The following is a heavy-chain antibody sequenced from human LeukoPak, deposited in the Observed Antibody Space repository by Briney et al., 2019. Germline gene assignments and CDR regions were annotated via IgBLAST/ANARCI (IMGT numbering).Heavy chain of an antibody. Sequence: PGGSLRLSCSTSGFTFSNFVMQWVRQTPGKGLEYVSVISTDGSQYYPDSVKGRFTIFRDNSKNSLYLQMNSLRAEDTAIYYCARDSPDYGGKGFDYWGQGTLVTVSS. D-gene: IGHD4-23*01. CDR2: ISTDGSQ. CDR1: GFTFSNFV. CDR3: ARDSPDYGGKGFDY. V-gene: IGHV3-64*04. J-gene: IGHJ4*02.